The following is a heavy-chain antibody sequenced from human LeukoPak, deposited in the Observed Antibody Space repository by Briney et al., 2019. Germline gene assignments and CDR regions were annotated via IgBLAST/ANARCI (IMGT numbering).Heavy chain of an antibody. V-gene: IGHV4-34*01. D-gene: IGHD4-17*01. CDR2: INHSGST. Sequence: SETLSLTCAVYGGSFSGYYWSWIRQPPGKGLEWIGEINHSGSTHYNPSLKSRVTMSVDTSKNQFSMKLSSVTAADTAVYYCARDETTPLPGAYWGQGTLVTVSS. CDR1: GGSFSGYY. J-gene: IGHJ4*02. CDR3: ARDETTPLPGAY.